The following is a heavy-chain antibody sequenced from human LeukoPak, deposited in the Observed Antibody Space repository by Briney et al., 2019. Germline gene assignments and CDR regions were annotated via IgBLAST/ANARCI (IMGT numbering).Heavy chain of an antibody. CDR3: ARGPRNYYYMDV. Sequence: SETLSLTCTVSGGPISSYYWSWIRQPPGKGLEWIGYIYYSGSNNYNPSLKSRVTISVDTSKNQFSLKLSSVTAADTAVYYCARGPRNYYYMDVWGKGTTVTVSS. V-gene: IGHV4-59*01. CDR1: GGPISSYY. CDR2: IYYSGSN. J-gene: IGHJ6*03.